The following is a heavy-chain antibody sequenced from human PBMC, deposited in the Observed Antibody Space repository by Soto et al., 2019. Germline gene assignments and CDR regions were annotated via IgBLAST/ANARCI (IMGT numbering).Heavy chain of an antibody. D-gene: IGHD5-18*01. CDR1: GYTFSSYP. CDR3: ARDGGSGYSYGYYYYYYGMDV. CDR2: ISYDGDNK. V-gene: IGHV3-30-3*01. J-gene: IGHJ6*02. Sequence: GGSLRLSCAASGYTFSSYPLHWVRQAPGKGLQWVAVISYDGDNKYYADSVKGGFTISRDNSKNTLYLQLNNLRAEDTAVYYCARDGGSGYSYGYYYYYYGMDVWGQGTTVTVSS.